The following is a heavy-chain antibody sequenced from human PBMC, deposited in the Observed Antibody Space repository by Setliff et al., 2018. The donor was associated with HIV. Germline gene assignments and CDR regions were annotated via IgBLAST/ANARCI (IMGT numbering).Heavy chain of an antibody. V-gene: IGHV1-3*01. J-gene: IGHJ4*02. CDR2: HNAGNGDT. CDR3: ARELRAQFDF. D-gene: IGHD2-15*01. Sequence: ASVKVSCKASGYTFTSYTIHWVRQAPGQRLEWMGWHNAGNGDTKYSEKFQGRVTITGDTSASTAYMELSSLRSEDTAVNYCARELRAQFDFLGQGTLVTVSS. CDR1: GYTFTSYT.